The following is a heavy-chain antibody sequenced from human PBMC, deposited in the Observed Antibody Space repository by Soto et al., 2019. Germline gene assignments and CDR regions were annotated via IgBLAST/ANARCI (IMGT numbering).Heavy chain of an antibody. CDR3: VSQRTSVLTQAYFDY. V-gene: IGHV4-39*01. CDR2: VYYGGRS. CDR1: CGSVSNSNYY. D-gene: IGHD2-8*01. Sequence: PSETLSLTCTVSCGSVSNSNYYWGWIRQSPGKGLEWIGSVYYGGRSYSKSSVKSRVTISVDTSKNQFSLNLSSVTASDTAVYFCVSQRTSVLTQAYFDYWGPGALVTVSS. J-gene: IGHJ4*02.